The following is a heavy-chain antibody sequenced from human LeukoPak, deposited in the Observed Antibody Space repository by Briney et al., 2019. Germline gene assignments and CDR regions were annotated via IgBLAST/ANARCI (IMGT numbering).Heavy chain of an antibody. CDR2: ISDIGSI. J-gene: IGHJ4*02. D-gene: IGHD6-13*01. CDR1: GGSISSYY. Sequence: PSETLSLTCTVSGGSISSYYWSWIRQPPGKGLEWIAYISDIGSINYNPSPKSRVTISVDTSKNQFSLKLSSVTAADTAVYYCARGVYIAAAQYGYWGQGTLVTVSS. CDR3: ARGVYIAAAQYGY. V-gene: IGHV4-59*01.